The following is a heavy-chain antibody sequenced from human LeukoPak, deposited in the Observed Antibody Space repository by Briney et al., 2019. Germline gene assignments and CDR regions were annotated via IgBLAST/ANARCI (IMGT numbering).Heavy chain of an antibody. Sequence: GRSLRLSCAASGFTFSSYGMHWVRQAPGKGLEWVAVMSYDGSNKYYADSVKGRFTISRDNSKNTLYLQMNSLRAEDTAVYYCAKDLWREQLYYYYGMDVWGQGTTVTVSS. J-gene: IGHJ6*02. CDR2: MSYDGSNK. CDR1: GFTFSSYG. D-gene: IGHD1-26*01. CDR3: AKDLWREQLYYYYGMDV. V-gene: IGHV3-30*18.